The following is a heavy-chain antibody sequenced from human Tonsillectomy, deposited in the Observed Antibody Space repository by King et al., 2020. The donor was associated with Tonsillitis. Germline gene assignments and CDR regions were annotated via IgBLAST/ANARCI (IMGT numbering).Heavy chain of an antibody. V-gene: IGHV3-23*04. J-gene: IGHJ1*01. CDR2: VSSSGVSR. CDR3: AKDFSQGSGTYKLPY. Sequence: QLVQSGGGLVQPGESLRLSCAASGFSFSDYAMNWVRQTPGMGLEWVSIVSSSGVSRSYADSVQGRFTISRDNSKNKLYLQMNSLRAEEPAVYYCAKDFSQGSGTYKLPYWRQVTLLTLSS. D-gene: IGHD3-10*01. CDR1: GFSFSDYA.